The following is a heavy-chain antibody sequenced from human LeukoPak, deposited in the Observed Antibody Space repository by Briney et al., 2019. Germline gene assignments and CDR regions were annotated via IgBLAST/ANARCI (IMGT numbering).Heavy chain of an antibody. V-gene: IGHV1-69*13. CDR2: IIPIFGTA. Sequence: GASVTVSCKASGGTFSSYAISWVRQAPGQGLEWMGGIIPIFGTANYAQKFQGRVTITADESTSTAYMELSSLRSEDTAVYYCARGGYSGYDYHYWGQGTLVTVSS. CDR1: GGTFSSYA. CDR3: ARGGYSGYDYHY. J-gene: IGHJ4*02. D-gene: IGHD5-12*01.